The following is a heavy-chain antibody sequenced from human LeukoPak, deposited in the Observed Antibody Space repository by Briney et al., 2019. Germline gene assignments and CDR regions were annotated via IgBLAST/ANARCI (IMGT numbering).Heavy chain of an antibody. Sequence: PGGSLRLSCAASGFTFSSFWMNWVHQAPGKGLKWVANIKQDGSEKYYVDSVKGRFTISRDNAKNSLFLQMNSLRAEDTAVYYCAREAGSGTYRGKYYYYYMDVWGKGTTVTVSS. J-gene: IGHJ6*03. CDR2: IKQDGSEK. D-gene: IGHD3-10*01. CDR3: AREAGSGTYRGKYYYYYMDV. CDR1: GFTFSSFW. V-gene: IGHV3-7*01.